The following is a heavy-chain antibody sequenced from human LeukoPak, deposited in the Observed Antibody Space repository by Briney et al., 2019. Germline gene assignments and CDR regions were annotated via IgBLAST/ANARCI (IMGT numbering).Heavy chain of an antibody. J-gene: IGHJ4*02. Sequence: GGSLRLSCAASGFTFSSYSMNWVRQAPGKGLEWVSYISSSSSTIYYADSVKGRFTISRDNAKNSLYLQMNSLRAEDTAVYYCARDDKGGGHPTTVTTEPFDYWGQGTLVTVSS. D-gene: IGHD4-17*01. CDR2: ISSSSSTI. CDR1: GFTFSSYS. V-gene: IGHV3-48*01. CDR3: ARDDKGGGHPTTVTTEPFDY.